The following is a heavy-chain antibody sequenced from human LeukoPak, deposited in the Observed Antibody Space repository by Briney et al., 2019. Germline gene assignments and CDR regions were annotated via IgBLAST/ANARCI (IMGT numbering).Heavy chain of an antibody. CDR2: IGTAGDT. D-gene: IGHD6-6*01. CDR3: AGESIAARASPF. J-gene: IGHJ4*02. V-gene: IGHV3-13*01. CDR1: GFTFSSYD. Sequence: PRGSLKLSCAASGFTFSSYDMHWVRQATGKGLEWVSAIGTAGDTYYPGSVKGRFTISRDNAKNSLYLQMNSLRAEDTAVYYCAGESIAARASPFWGQGTLVTVSS.